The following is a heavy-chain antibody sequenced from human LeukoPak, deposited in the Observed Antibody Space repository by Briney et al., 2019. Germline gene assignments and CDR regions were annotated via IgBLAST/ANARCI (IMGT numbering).Heavy chain of an antibody. V-gene: IGHV3-53*04. CDR2: IYSGGST. D-gene: IGHD1-1*01. CDR3: ARATVNWKESPQDYFYY. CDR1: GFTVSSNY. J-gene: IGHJ4*02. Sequence: GGSLRLSCAASGFTVSSNYMSWVRQAPGKGLEWVSVIYSGGSTYYADSVKGRFTISRHNSKNTLYLQMNSQRAEDAAVYYCARATVNWKESPQDYFYYWGQGTLVNGSS.